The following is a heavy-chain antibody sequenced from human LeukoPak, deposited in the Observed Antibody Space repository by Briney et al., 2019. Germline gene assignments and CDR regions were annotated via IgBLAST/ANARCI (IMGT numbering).Heavy chain of an antibody. CDR3: ARMSRYGLDY. CDR2: IKSDGSEK. J-gene: IGHJ4*02. D-gene: IGHD3-16*01. V-gene: IGHV3-7*04. CDR1: GFTFSGYW. Sequence: GGSLRLSCAASGFTFSGYWMSWVRQAPGKGLEWLANIKSDGSEKYYVASGKGRFTISRDNAKNSLYLQMNSLRPEDTAVYYCARMSRYGLDYWGQGTLVTASS.